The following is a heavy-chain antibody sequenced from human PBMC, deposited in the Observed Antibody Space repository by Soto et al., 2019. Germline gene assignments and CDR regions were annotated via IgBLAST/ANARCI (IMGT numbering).Heavy chain of an antibody. CDR2: ISASGGST. D-gene: IGHD3-10*01. Sequence: EVQLLESGGGLVQGGESLRLSCPASGFTFSNYPMSWVRQVPGKGLEWVSSISASGGSTYYADSVRGRFTISRDNSKNTLYLKMNIMIAEDTAVYYCAKNNIFGSGTKDYWGQGTLVTVSS. V-gene: IGHV3-23*01. CDR1: GFTFSNYP. J-gene: IGHJ4*02. CDR3: AKNNIFGSGTKDY.